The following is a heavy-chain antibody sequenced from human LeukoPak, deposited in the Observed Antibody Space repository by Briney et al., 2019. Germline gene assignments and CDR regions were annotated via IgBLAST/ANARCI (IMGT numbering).Heavy chain of an antibody. CDR2: ISSSGSTI. J-gene: IGHJ4*02. CDR1: GFTFSSYE. CDR3: AGASSSWSFDY. Sequence: GGSLRLSCAASGFTFSSYEVNWVRQAPGKGLEWVSYISSSGSTIYYADSVKGRFTISRDNAKNSLYLQMNSLRAEDTAVYYCAGASSSWSFDYWGQGTLVTVSS. V-gene: IGHV3-48*03. D-gene: IGHD6-13*01.